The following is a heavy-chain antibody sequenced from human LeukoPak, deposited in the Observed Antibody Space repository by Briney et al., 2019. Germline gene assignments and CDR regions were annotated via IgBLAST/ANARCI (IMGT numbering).Heavy chain of an antibody. Sequence: SETLSLTCAVYGGSFSGYYWSWIRQPPGKGLEWIGEINHSGSTNYNPSLKSRVTISVDTSKNQFSLKLSSVTAADTAVYYCARGEEHNKDRWSIDDYWGQGTLVTVSS. CDR3: ARGEEHNKDRWSIDDY. CDR1: GGSFSGYY. J-gene: IGHJ4*02. D-gene: IGHD1-1*01. CDR2: INHSGST. V-gene: IGHV4-34*01.